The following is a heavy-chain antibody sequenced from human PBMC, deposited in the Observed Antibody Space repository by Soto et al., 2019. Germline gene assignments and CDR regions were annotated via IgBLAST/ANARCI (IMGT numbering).Heavy chain of an antibody. J-gene: IGHJ6*02. CDR2: ISSSGSTI. CDR1: GFTFSSYE. D-gene: IGHD6-25*01. V-gene: IGHV3-48*03. CDR3: ARIAANVFYYYAMDV. Sequence: GGSLRLSCAASGFTFSSYEINWVRQAPGKGLEWVSYISSSGSTIYYADSVKGRFTISRDNAKTSLYLQMNSLRAEDTAVYYCARIAANVFYYYAMDVWGQGTTVTVSS.